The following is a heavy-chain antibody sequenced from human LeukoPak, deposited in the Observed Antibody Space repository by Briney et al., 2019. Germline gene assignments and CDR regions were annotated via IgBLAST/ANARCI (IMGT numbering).Heavy chain of an antibody. CDR3: ARDLGYYDSSGYYDAFDI. Sequence: PSETLSLTCTVSGGSISSHYWSCIRQPPGNGLGWLGYIFYIGTTTYNPSLKSRFTISVDTSKNQFSLKLSSVTAADTAVYYCARDLGYYDSSGYYDAFDIGGQGTMVTVS. CDR2: IFYIGTT. J-gene: IGHJ3*02. CDR1: GGSISSHY. D-gene: IGHD3-22*01. V-gene: IGHV4-59*11.